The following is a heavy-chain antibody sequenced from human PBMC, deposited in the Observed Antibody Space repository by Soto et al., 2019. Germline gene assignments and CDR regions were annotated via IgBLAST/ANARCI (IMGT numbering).Heavy chain of an antibody. D-gene: IGHD3-3*01. CDR3: ATLRFLEWLSLRGYFDY. CDR2: ISYDGSNK. V-gene: IGHV3-30-3*01. Sequence: QHWGSQRNTCAACRIVVRSCPSHCVHQAPGKGLERVAVISYDGSNKYYADSVKGRFTISRDNSKNTLYLQMNSLRAEDTAVYYCATLRFLEWLSLRGYFDYWVQRTLVTVSS. CDR1: RIVVRSCP. J-gene: IGHJ4*02.